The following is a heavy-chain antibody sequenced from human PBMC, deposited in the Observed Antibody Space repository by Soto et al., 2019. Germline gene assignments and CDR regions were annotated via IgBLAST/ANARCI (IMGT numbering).Heavy chain of an antibody. CDR1: GGSISSGDYS. D-gene: IGHD3-10*01. Sequence: SETLSLTCAVSGGSISSGDYSWNWIRQPPGKGLEWIGYIYFGGSTYYNPSLQSRVTMSVDRSRNQFSLKLNSVTAADTAVYYCARVRREFDTSGPVYYWGQGTLVTVSS. CDR3: ARVRREFDTSGPVYY. J-gene: IGHJ4*02. CDR2: IYFGGST. V-gene: IGHV4-30-2*01.